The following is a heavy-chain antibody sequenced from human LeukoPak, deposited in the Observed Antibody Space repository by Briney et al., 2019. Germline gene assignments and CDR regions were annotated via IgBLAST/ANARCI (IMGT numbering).Heavy chain of an antibody. CDR1: GFTFSNYG. D-gene: IGHD3-10*01. CDR3: AKENGVWFGELAVNYGMDV. V-gene: IGHV3-30*18. J-gene: IGHJ6*02. CDR2: VSYDGSNK. Sequence: GRSLRLSCAASGFTFSNYGMHWVCQAPGKGLEWVAVVSYDGSNKYYADSVKGRFTISRDNSKNTLYLQMNSLRAEDTAVYYCAKENGVWFGELAVNYGMDVWGQGTTVTVSS.